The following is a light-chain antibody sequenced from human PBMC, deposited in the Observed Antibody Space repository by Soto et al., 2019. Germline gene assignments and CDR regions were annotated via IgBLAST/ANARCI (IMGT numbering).Light chain of an antibody. CDR2: GAS. CDR1: QSVGIN. CDR3: QRYNNWPLT. Sequence: EIVMTQSPATLSVSPGERATLSYRASQSVGINLVWYQQTPGQAPRLLIYGASTRATGVPARFSGSRSGTEFTLTINSLQSEDFAVYYCQRYNNWPLTFGGGTKVEN. J-gene: IGKJ4*01. V-gene: IGKV3-15*01.